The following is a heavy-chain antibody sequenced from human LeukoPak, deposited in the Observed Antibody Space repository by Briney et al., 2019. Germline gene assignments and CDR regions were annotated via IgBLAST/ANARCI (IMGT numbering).Heavy chain of an antibody. Sequence: SVKVSCKASGGTFSSYAISWVRQAPGQGLEWMGGIIPIFGTANYVQKFQGRVTITADESTSTAYMELSSLRSEDTAVYYCASRAYDFWSGYSAEYFQHWGQGTLVTVSS. V-gene: IGHV1-69*13. CDR3: ASRAYDFWSGYSAEYFQH. CDR2: IIPIFGTA. J-gene: IGHJ1*01. CDR1: GGTFSSYA. D-gene: IGHD3-3*01.